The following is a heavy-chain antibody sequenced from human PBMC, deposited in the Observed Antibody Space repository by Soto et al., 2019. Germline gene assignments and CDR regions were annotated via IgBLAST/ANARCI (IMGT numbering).Heavy chain of an antibody. CDR3: ARDYKGHTVTIFGVARHYYYGMDV. CDR2: IIPIFGTA. D-gene: IGHD3-3*01. V-gene: IGHV1-69*13. CDR1: GGTFSSYA. Sequence: SVKVSCKASGGTFSSYAISWVRQAPGQGLEWMGGIIPIFGTANYAQKFQGRVTITADESTSTAYMELSSLRSEDTAVYYCARDYKGHTVTIFGVARHYYYGMDVWGQGTTVTVSS. J-gene: IGHJ6*02.